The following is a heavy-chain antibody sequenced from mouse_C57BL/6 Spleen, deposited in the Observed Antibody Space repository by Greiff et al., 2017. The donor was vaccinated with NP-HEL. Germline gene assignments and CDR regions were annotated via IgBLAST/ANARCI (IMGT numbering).Heavy chain of an antibody. Sequence: VQLKQSGAELVKPGASVKLSCKASGYTFTEYTIHWVKQRSGQGLEWIGWFYPGSGSIKYNEKFKDKATLTADKSSSTVYMELSRLTSEDSAVYFCARHEEGEGNWDPLFDYWGQGTTLTVSS. CDR2: FYPGSGSI. CDR3: ARHEEGEGNWDPLFDY. D-gene: IGHD4-1*01. V-gene: IGHV1-62-2*01. J-gene: IGHJ2*01. CDR1: GYTFTEYT.